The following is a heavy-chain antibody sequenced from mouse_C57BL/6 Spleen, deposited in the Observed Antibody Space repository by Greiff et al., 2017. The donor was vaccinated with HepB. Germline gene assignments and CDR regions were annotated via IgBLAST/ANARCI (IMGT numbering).Heavy chain of an antibody. V-gene: IGHV1-59*01. Sequence: QVQLQQPGAELVRPGTSVKLSCKASGYTFTSYWMHWVKQRPGQGLEWIGVIDPSDSYTNYNQKFKGKATLTVDTSSSTAYMQLSSLTSEDSAVYYCARSRTYYAMDYWGQGTSVTVSS. CDR2: IDPSDSYT. J-gene: IGHJ4*01. CDR3: ARSRTYYAMDY. CDR1: GYTFTSYW.